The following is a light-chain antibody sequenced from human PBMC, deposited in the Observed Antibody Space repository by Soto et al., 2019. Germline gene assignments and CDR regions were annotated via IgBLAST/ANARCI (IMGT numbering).Light chain of an antibody. J-gene: IGKJ1*01. CDR3: QQRTLWPRT. Sequence: EIVLTQSPATLALSPGERATLSCRASQSLSGTLAWFQHKPGQPPRLLIYGASNRATGIPARFSASGSGTDFTLTISSLEPEDFAVYSCQQRTLWPRTFGQGTKVEIK. CDR1: QSLSGT. V-gene: IGKV3-11*01. CDR2: GAS.